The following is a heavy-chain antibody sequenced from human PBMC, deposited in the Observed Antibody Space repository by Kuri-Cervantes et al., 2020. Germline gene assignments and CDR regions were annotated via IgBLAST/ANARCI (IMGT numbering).Heavy chain of an antibody. CDR3: AGVPLRYFDWLLEEYYYGMDV. Sequence: GSLRLSCAVSGGSISSSNWWSWVRQPPGKGLEWIGEIYHSGSTNYNPSLKSRVTISVDKSKNQFSLKLSSVTAADTAVYYCAGVPLRYFDWLLEEYYYGMDVWGQGTTVTVSS. J-gene: IGHJ6*02. V-gene: IGHV4-4*02. CDR1: GGSISSSNW. CDR2: IYHSGST. D-gene: IGHD3-9*01.